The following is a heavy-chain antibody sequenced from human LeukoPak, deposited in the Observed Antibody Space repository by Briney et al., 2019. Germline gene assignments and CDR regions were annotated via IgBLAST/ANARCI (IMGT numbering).Heavy chain of an antibody. J-gene: IGHJ4*02. CDR2: INPNSGGT. CDR3: ARGFSGSYSFPFDY. V-gene: IGHV1-2*02. CDR1: GYTFTGYY. D-gene: IGHD1-26*01. Sequence: ASVKVSCKASGYTFTGYYMHWVRQAPGQGLEWMGWINPNSGGTNYAQKFQGRVTMTRDTSISTAYMELSRLRSDDTAVYYRARGFSGSYSFPFDYWGQGTLVTVSS.